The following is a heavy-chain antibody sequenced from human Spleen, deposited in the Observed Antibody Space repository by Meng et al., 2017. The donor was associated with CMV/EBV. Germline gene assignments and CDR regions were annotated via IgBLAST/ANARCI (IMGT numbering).Heavy chain of an antibody. V-gene: IGHV4-34*01. CDR3: ARKRGPAAPFDY. CDR2: INHSGSS. Sequence: LTCTVYGGSLTVYFWSWIRQPPGKGLEWTGEINHSGSSNYKSSLQRRLTMSVDTSKNQFSLKLNSVTAADTAVYFCARKRGPAAPFDYWGQGTLVTVSS. D-gene: IGHD2-2*01. J-gene: IGHJ4*02. CDR1: GGSLTVYF.